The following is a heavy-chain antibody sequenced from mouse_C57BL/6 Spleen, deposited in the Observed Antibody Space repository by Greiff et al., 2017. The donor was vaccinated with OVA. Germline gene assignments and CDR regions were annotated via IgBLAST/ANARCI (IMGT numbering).Heavy chain of an antibody. Sequence: QVTLKVSGPGILQPSQTLSLTCSFSGFSLSTFGMGVGWIRQPSGKGLEWLAPIWWDDDKYYNPALKSRLTISKDTSKNQVFLKIANVDTADTATYYCARMVPYYYGSSYYWYFDVWGTGTTVTVSS. CDR3: ARMVPYYYGSSYYWYFDV. V-gene: IGHV8-8*01. J-gene: IGHJ1*03. CDR1: GFSLSTFGMG. D-gene: IGHD1-1*01. CDR2: IWWDDDK.